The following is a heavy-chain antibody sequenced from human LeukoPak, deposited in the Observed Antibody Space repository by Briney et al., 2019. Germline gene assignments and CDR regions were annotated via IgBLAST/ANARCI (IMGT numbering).Heavy chain of an antibody. CDR2: IKQDGSER. Sequence: GGTLRLSCAASGFTFSSYWMSWVRQAPGPGLERVANIKQDGSERNYEDSVKGRFTTSRDNAKNSLDLQMNRLRADDTAFYYCARDTLGEGEDANYAVYDFDYWGQGTVFSASS. V-gene: IGHV3-7*01. J-gene: IGHJ4*02. CDR3: ARDTLGEGEDANYAVYDFDY. D-gene: IGHD4/OR15-4a*01. CDR1: GFTFSSYW.